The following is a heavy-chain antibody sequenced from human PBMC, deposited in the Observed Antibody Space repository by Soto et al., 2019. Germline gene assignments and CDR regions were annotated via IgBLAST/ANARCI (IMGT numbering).Heavy chain of an antibody. D-gene: IGHD3-22*01. Sequence: ESLSLAGAVSGCSLSSRYNWCWLRQPPGKGLEWIGSIYHGGSTYYNPSLNSRVTLSIDMTNNHVSLILNSVTAADTAVYYCARVGPWVPYYYDSSPYTFENWFDPWGQGTLVTVSS. J-gene: IGHJ5*02. CDR2: IYHGGST. V-gene: IGHV4-38-2*01. CDR3: ARVGPWVPYYYDSSPYTFENWFDP. CDR1: GCSLSSRYN.